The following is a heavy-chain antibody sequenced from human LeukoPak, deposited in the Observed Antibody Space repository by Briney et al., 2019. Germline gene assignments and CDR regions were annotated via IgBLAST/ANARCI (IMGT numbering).Heavy chain of an antibody. D-gene: IGHD3-22*01. J-gene: IGHJ4*02. V-gene: IGHV1-2*02. Sequence: ASVKVSCKASGYTFTGYYMHWVRQAPGQGLEWMGWINPNSGGTNYAQKFQGGVTMTRDTSISTAYMELSRLRSDDTAVYYCARGLAGQYYYDSSGYYTFGYWGQGTLVTVSS. CDR1: GYTFTGYY. CDR3: ARGLAGQYYYDSSGYYTFGY. CDR2: INPNSGGT.